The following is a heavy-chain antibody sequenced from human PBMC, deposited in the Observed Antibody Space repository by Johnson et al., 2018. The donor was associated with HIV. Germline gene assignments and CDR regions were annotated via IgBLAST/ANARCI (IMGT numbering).Heavy chain of an antibody. V-gene: IGHV3-66*01. J-gene: IGHJ3*02. D-gene: IGHD1-14*01. CDR3: ARDDRPDGFDI. CDR1: GIIVTGNF. Sequence: VQLVESGGGLVQPGGSLRLSCAASGIIVTGNFMSWVRQAPGKGLEWVSVINAGGDTYYADSVTGRFTISRDRSKNTVSLQMNSLRVEDTAVYYCARDDRPDGFDIWGQGTMVTVSS. CDR2: INAGGDT.